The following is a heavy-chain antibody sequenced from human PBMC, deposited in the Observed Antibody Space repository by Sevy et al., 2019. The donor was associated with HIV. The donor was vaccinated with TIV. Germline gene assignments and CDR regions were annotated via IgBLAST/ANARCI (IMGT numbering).Heavy chain of an antibody. CDR3: SRADYYYDSGSYSYCFDP. CDR2: IYHSGST. J-gene: IGHJ5*02. CDR1: GYSISSGYY. V-gene: IGHV4-38-2*01. Sequence: SETLSLTCAVSGYSISSGYYWGWIRQPPGKGLEWIGSIYHSGSTYYNPSLKSRVTISVDTSKNQFYLKLSSVTAADTAVYYCSRADYYYDSGSYSYCFDPWGHGTLVTVSS. D-gene: IGHD3-10*01.